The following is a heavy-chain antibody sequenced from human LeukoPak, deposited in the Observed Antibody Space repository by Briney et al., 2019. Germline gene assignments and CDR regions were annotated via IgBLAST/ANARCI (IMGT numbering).Heavy chain of an antibody. CDR2: ITGSISTI. D-gene: IGHD3/OR15-3a*01. J-gene: IGHJ4*02. V-gene: IGHV3-48*01. CDR3: ARTGLGMYSFDQ. CDR1: GFTFSSYS. Sequence: GGFLRLSCGASGFTFSSYSMNWVRQAPGKGLEWVSYITGSISTIYYADSVKGRFTISRDNGKNSVYLQMNSLRVEDTAVYYCARTGLGMYSFDQWGQGTLVTVSS.